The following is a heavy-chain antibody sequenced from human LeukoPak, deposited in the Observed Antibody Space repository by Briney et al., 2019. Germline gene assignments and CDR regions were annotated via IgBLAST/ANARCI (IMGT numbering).Heavy chain of an antibody. J-gene: IGHJ6*02. V-gene: IGHV1-2*02. CDR2: INPNSGVT. Sequence: ASVKVSCKASGYTFTGYYMHWVRQAPGQGLEWMGWINPNSGVTNYAQKFQGRVTMTRDTSISTAYMELSRLRSDDTAVYYCARARAGDPMDVWGQGTTVTVSS. CDR3: ARARAGDPMDV. D-gene: IGHD7-27*01. CDR1: GYTFTGYY.